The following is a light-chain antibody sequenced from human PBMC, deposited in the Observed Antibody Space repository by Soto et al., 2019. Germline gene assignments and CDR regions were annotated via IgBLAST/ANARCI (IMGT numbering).Light chain of an antibody. CDR3: QQYNSYSST. CDR1: QSISSW. CDR2: DAS. V-gene: IGKV1-5*01. Sequence: DIQMTQSPSTLSAYVGDRVTITCRASQSISSWLAWYQQKPGKAPKLLIYDASSLESGVPSRFSGSGSGTEFTLAISILQPDDFATYYFQQYNSYSSTFGQGTKLEIK. J-gene: IGKJ2*01.